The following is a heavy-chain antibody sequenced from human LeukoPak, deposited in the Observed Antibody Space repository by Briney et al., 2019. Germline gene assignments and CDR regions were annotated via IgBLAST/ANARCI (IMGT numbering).Heavy chain of an antibody. CDR1: GGSISSYY. D-gene: IGHD3-3*01. V-gene: IGHV4-4*07. CDR2: TYTSGST. J-gene: IGHJ4*02. CDR3: ATPEGGYDFWSGYSTPYYFDY. Sequence: PSETLSLTCTVSGGSISSYYWSWIRQPAGKGLEWIGRTYTSGSTNYNPSLKSRVTLSVDTSKNQFSLNLNSVISADTAVYYCATPEGGYDFWSGYSTPYYFDYWGQGTLVTVSS.